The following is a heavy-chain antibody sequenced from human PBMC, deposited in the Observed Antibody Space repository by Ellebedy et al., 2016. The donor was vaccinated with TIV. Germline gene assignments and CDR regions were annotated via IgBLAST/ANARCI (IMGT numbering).Heavy chain of an antibody. V-gene: IGHV3-49*03. D-gene: IGHD6-13*01. CDR1: GFTFGDYA. CDR2: IRSKAYGGTT. J-gene: IGHJ5*02. CDR3: TRKNGIAAAGTQS. Sequence: GESLKISCTASGFTFGDYAMSWFRQAPGKGLEWVGFIRSKAYGGTTEYAASVKGRFTISRDDSKSIAYLQMNSLKTEDTAVYYCTRKNGIAAAGTQSWGQGTLVTVSS.